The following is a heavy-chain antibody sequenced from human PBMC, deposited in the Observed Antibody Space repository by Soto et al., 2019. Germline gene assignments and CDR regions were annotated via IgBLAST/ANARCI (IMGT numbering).Heavy chain of an antibody. D-gene: IGHD3-22*01. CDR1: GYSFTSYW. V-gene: IGHV5-51*01. CDR2: IYPGDSDT. J-gene: IGHJ6*02. Sequence: GESLKVSCKGSGYSFTSYWIGWVRQMPGKGLEWMGIIYPGDSDTRYSPSFQGQVTISADKSISTAYLQWSSLKASDTAMYYCESGIGYKGYYHYGMDVRGQRTTVTVSS. CDR3: ESGIGYKGYYHYGMDV.